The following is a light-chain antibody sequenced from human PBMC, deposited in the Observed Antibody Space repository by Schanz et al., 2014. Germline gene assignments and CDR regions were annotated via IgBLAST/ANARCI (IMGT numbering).Light chain of an antibody. J-gene: IGLJ2*01. CDR1: NIGDKR. CDR2: DYS. CDR3: QVWDSNSDVL. V-gene: IGLV3-21*02. Sequence: SYELTQPPSVSVAPGQTARITCGGTNIGDKRVHWYQQKPGQAPVLVVYDYSDRPSGIPERFSGSNSGNTATLTISRVEAGDEADYYCQVWDSNSDVLFGGGTKLTVL.